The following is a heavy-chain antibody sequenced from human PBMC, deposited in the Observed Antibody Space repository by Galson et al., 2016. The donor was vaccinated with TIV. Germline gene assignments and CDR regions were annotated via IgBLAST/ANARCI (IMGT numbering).Heavy chain of an antibody. V-gene: IGHV1-69*13. CDR3: AKDRNTAMDTYYWYYGMDV. D-gene: IGHD5-18*01. CDR2: IIPLFSTA. CDR1: GGSFSSHV. J-gene: IGHJ6*02. Sequence: SVKVSCKASGGSFSSHVFSWVRQAPGQGLEWMGGIIPLFSTANYAQKFQGRVTITADASTSTAYMELTSLRYDDTAIYYWAKDRNTAMDTYYWYYGMDVWGQGTTVTVSS.